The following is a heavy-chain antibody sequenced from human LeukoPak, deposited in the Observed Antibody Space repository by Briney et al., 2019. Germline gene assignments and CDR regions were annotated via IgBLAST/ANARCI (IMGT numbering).Heavy chain of an antibody. CDR2: IIPIFGTA. D-gene: IGHD2-15*01. CDR3: ARDRTSLGYCSGGSCRYDAFDI. J-gene: IGHJ3*02. Sequence: SVKVSCKASGGTFSSYAISWVRQAPGQGLEWMGGIIPIFGTANYAQKFQGRVTITTDESTSTAYMELSSLRSEDTAVYYCARDRTSLGYCSGGSCRYDAFDIWGQGTMATVSS. V-gene: IGHV1-69*05. CDR1: GGTFSSYA.